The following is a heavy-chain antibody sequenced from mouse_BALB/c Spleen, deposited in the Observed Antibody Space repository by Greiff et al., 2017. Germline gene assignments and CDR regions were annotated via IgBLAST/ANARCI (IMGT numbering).Heavy chain of an antibody. Sequence: VQLQESGAELVKPGASVKLSCKTSGYTFTSYWIQWVKQRPGQGLGWIGEIFPGTGTTYYNEKFKGKATLTIDTSSSTAYMQLSSLTSEDSAVYFCARRDSSGYVGYWGQGTTLTVSS. J-gene: IGHJ2*01. D-gene: IGHD3-2*01. CDR3: ARRDSSGYVGY. CDR1: GYTFTSYW. V-gene: IGHV1S132*01. CDR2: IFPGTGTT.